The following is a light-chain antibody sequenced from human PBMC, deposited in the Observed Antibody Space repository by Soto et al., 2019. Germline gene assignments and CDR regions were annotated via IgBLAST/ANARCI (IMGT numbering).Light chain of an antibody. CDR1: SSDVGGYNY. CDR2: DVS. CDR3: SSYTSSSTLGDWV. J-gene: IGLJ3*02. V-gene: IGLV2-14*01. Sequence: QSALTQPASVSGSPGQSITISCTGTSSDVGGYNYVSWYQQHPGKAPKLMIYDVSNRPSGVSKRFSGSKSGNTASLTISGLQAEDEADYYCSSYTSSSTLGDWVFGGGTKLTVL.